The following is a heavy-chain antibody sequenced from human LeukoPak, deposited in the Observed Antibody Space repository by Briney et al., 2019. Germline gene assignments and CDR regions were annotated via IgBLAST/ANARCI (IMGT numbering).Heavy chain of an antibody. Sequence: GGSLRLSCAASGFTVSSTFMTWVRQAPGQGLDWVSVIYTGGYTDYADSVRGRFTIARDNSKNTVYLQMNSLRAEDMAVYYCAREEWYYFDYWGQGTLVTVSS. CDR3: AREEWYYFDY. CDR1: GFTVSSTF. D-gene: IGHD3-3*01. J-gene: IGHJ4*02. V-gene: IGHV3-66*02. CDR2: IYTGGYT.